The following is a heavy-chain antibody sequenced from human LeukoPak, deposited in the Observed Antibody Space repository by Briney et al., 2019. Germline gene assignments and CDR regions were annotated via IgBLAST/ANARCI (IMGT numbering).Heavy chain of an antibody. Sequence: ASVKVSCKASGYTFTNYGISWVRQAPGQGLEWMGRIIPILDIANYAQKFQGRVTISADKSTSTAYMELSSLRSEDTAVYYCARERPVVGTLYYFDYWGQGTLVTVSS. V-gene: IGHV1-69*04. J-gene: IGHJ4*02. CDR3: ARERPVVGTLYYFDY. CDR2: IIPILDIA. D-gene: IGHD5-12*01. CDR1: GYTFTNYG.